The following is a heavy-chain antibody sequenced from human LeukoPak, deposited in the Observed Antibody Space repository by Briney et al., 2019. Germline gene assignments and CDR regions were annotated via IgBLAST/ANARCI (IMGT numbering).Heavy chain of an antibody. J-gene: IGHJ4*02. CDR3: VRVPYNWNCYFDY. CDR1: GFTFSSYW. D-gene: IGHD1-7*01. Sequence: PGGSLRLSCAASGFTFSSYWMHWVRQAPGKGLVWVSRINSDGSSTSYADSVKGRFTISRDNAKNSLYLQMNSLRAEDTAVYYCVRVPYNWNCYFDYWGQGTLVTVSS. CDR2: INSDGSST. V-gene: IGHV3-74*01.